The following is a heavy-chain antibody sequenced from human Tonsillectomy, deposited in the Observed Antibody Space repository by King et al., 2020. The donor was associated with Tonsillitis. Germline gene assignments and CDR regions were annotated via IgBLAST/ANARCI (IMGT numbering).Heavy chain of an antibody. CDR2: ISGSGGSI. Sequence: VQLVESGGGSVQPGGSLRLSCAASGFTFSSYAMSWVRQAPGKGLEWVSAISGSGGSIYYADSVKGRFTISRDNSKNTLYLQVNSLRAEDTAVYYCAKEYYDILTGYYARPFDYWGQGTLVTVSS. CDR3: AKEYYDILTGYYARPFDY. J-gene: IGHJ4*02. CDR1: GFTFSSYA. V-gene: IGHV3-23*04. D-gene: IGHD3-9*01.